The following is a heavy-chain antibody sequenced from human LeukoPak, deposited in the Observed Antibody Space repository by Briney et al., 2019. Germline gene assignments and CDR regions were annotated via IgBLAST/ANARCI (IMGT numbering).Heavy chain of an antibody. CDR3: ASAGVGATTYGGFDY. Sequence: ASVKVSCKASGYTFTGYYMHWVRQAPGQGLEWMGWISPNSGDTDIAQKFQGRVTMTRDTSIATSYMEPSRLRSDDTAVYYCASAGVGATTYGGFDYWGQGTLVTVSS. CDR1: GYTFTGYY. V-gene: IGHV1-2*02. D-gene: IGHD1-26*01. CDR2: ISPNSGDT. J-gene: IGHJ4*02.